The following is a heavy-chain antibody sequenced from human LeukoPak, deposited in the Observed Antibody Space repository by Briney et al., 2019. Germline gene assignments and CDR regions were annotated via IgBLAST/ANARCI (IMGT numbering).Heavy chain of an antibody. J-gene: IGHJ4*02. CDR3: TTGASSMDY. V-gene: IGHV3-15*01. CDR1: GFTFSNAW. D-gene: IGHD6-6*01. CDR2: IKSKTDGGTT. Sequence: GGSLRLSCAASGFTFSNAWMSWVRQAPGKGLEWVSRIKSKTDGGTTDYAAPVKGRFTISRDDSKNTLYLQMSSLKTEDTAVYYCTTGASSMDYWGQGTLVTVSS.